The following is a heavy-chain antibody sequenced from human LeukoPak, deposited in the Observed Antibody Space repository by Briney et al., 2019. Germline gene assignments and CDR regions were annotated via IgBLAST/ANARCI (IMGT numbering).Heavy chain of an antibody. J-gene: IGHJ4*02. CDR2: ISDSGIYI. CDR3: AGGNSALLDY. CDR1: GFTFASNS. V-gene: IGHV3-21*01. D-gene: IGHD5-18*01. Sequence: PGVSLRLSCAASGFTFASNSMNWVRQAPGKGLEWVSSISDSGIYIFYSDSVKGRFTVSRDNAKNSLYLQMNSLRAEDTAVYYCAGGNSALLDYWGQGTLVTVSS.